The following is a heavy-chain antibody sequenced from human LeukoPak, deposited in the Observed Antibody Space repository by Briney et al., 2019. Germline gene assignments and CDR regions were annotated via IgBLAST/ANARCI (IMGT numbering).Heavy chain of an antibody. Sequence: SETLSLTCAVYGGSFSGYYWSWIRQPPGKGLEWIGDINHSGSTNYNPCLKSRVTISVDTSKNQFSLKLSSVTAADTAVYYCARVGSCTNGVCYAYDPWGQGTLVTVSS. CDR1: GGSFSGYY. CDR3: ARVGSCTNGVCYAYDP. D-gene: IGHD2-8*01. V-gene: IGHV4-34*01. CDR2: INHSGST. J-gene: IGHJ5*02.